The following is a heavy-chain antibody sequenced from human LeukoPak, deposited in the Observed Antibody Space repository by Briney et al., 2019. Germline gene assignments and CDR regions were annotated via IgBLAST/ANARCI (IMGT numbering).Heavy chain of an antibody. Sequence: GGSLRLSCAASGFTFRIYAMSWVRQAPGKGLEWVSTIGSGAGRTSYADSVKGRFSLSRDNCKNTLYLEMNNLRVEDTAIYYCAKVTKPLADPFDYWGQGTLVTVSS. D-gene: IGHD1-14*01. CDR3: AKVTKPLADPFDY. V-gene: IGHV3-23*01. J-gene: IGHJ4*02. CDR2: IGSGAGRT. CDR1: GFTFRIYA.